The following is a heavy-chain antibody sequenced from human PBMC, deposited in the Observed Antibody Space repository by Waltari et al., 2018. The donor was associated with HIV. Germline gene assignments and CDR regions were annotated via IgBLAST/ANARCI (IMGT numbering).Heavy chain of an antibody. CDR1: GFTFSNFA. CDR2: FWSDGVEI. J-gene: IGHJ1*01. D-gene: IGHD6-6*01. CDR3: ARGYSSSRWIPLYH. Sequence: GVVQPGTSLTLSCAVSGFTFSNFAIHWVRQSPAKGLEWLAVFWSDGVEISYADSVKGRFTISKDSSQKTLYLHLTSLRAEDTALYYCARGYSSSRWIPLYHWGRGTLVTVS. V-gene: IGHV3-33*01.